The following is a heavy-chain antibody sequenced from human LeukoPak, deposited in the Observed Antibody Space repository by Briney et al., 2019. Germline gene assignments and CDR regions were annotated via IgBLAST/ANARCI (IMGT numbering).Heavy chain of an antibody. V-gene: IGHV4-38-2*02. J-gene: IGHJ4*02. Sequence: PSETLSLMCAVSGYSISSPHSLGWIRQPPGKGLEWIGSIYHSGSTYFNPSPKSRDTISVDTSKNQFSLKLSSVPAADTAVDYCARDNSDFHYWGQGTLVTVSS. D-gene: IGHD4-23*01. CDR2: IYHSGST. CDR1: GYSISSPHS. CDR3: ARDNSDFHY.